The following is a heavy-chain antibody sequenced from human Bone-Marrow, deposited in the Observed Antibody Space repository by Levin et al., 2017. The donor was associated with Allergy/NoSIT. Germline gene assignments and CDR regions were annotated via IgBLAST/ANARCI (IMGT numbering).Heavy chain of an antibody. CDR1: GGSISNSDYY. CDR2: VYYSGRT. CDR3: ARHFEVITADDYFDP. J-gene: IGHJ5*02. V-gene: IGHV4-39*01. Sequence: SETLSLTCTVSGGSISNSDYYWGWIRQPPGKGLEWIGSVYYSGRTYYNLSLKSRLSVTVDTSKNQFSLRLTSVTAADSAVYYCARHFEVITADDYFDPWGQGILVTVSS. D-gene: IGHD7-27*01.